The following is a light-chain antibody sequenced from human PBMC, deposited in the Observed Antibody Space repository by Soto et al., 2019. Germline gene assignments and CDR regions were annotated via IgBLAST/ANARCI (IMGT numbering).Light chain of an antibody. Sequence: QAVLTQPPSASGTPGQRVTISCSGSSSNIGTSYVYWYQQLPGTAPKLLIYRNNQRPSGVPDRFSGSKSDTSASLAISGLRSENEADYYWAAWDDSLSGVVFGGGTKLTVL. V-gene: IGLV1-47*01. CDR3: AAWDDSLSGVV. CDR2: RNN. J-gene: IGLJ2*01. CDR1: SSNIGTSY.